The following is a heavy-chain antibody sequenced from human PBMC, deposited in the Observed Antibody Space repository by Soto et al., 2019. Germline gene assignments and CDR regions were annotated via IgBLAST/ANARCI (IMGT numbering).Heavy chain of an antibody. CDR1: GGTFSSYA. J-gene: IGHJ5*02. CDR3: ARELAAAGTDWFDP. D-gene: IGHD6-13*01. Sequence: SVKVSCKASGGTFSSYAISWVRRAPGQGLEWMGGIIPIFGTANYAQKFQGRVTITADESTSTAYMELSSLRSEDTAVYYCARELAAAGTDWFDPWGQGTLVTVSS. V-gene: IGHV1-69*13. CDR2: IIPIFGTA.